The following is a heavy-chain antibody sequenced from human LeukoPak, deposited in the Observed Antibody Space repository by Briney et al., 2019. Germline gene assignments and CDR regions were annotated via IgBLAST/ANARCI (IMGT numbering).Heavy chain of an antibody. CDR1: GFTFSTYS. V-gene: IGHV3-23*01. Sequence: GGSLRLSCAASGFTFSTYSMNWVRQAPGKGLEWVSAISGSGGSAFYADSVKGRFTISRDNSKNTLYLQMNSLRAEDTAVYYCAVPVDYWGQGTLVTVSS. D-gene: IGHD1-14*01. J-gene: IGHJ4*02. CDR2: ISGSGGSA. CDR3: AVPVDY.